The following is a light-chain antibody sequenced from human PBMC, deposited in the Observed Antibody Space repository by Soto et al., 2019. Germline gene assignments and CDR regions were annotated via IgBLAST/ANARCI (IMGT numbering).Light chain of an antibody. J-gene: IGLJ1*01. CDR1: SSDVGGYNY. CDR3: SSYAGSSNV. CDR2: EVN. V-gene: IGLV2-8*01. Sequence: QSALTQPPSASGSPGQSVAISCTGTSSDVGGYNYVSWYQQHPGKAPKLMIYEVNKRPSGVPDRFSGSKSGNTASLTVSGLQAEDEAYYYCSSYAGSSNVFGTWTKVTVL.